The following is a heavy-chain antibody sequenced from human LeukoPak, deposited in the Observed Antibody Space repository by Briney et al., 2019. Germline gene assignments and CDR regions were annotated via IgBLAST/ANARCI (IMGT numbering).Heavy chain of an antibody. CDR3: ARSPYYCGSGPPDY. V-gene: IGHV4-59*11. CDR1: GGSISSHY. J-gene: IGHJ4*02. CDR2: IYYSGST. D-gene: IGHD3-10*01. Sequence: PSETLSLTCTVSGGSISSHYWSWLRQPPGKGLEWIGYIYYSGSTNHNPSLKSRVTISVDTHKNQFSLKLSYVTAAEAAVYDCARSPYYCGSGPPDYWGQGTLVTVSS.